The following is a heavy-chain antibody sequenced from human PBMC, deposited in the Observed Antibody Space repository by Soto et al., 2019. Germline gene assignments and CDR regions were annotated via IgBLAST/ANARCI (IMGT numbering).Heavy chain of an antibody. J-gene: IGHJ4*02. CDR3: ERGRGCTGGSSYSDY. V-gene: IGHV3-48*03. Sequence: GGSLRLSCAASRFSFNIYEMNWVRQAPGKGLEWISYISSSGDSKYYADSVKGRFTISRDSATNSLYLQMNSLRAEDTAVYYCERGRGCTGGSSYSDYWGRGTLVTVYS. D-gene: IGHD2-8*02. CDR2: ISSSGDSK. CDR1: RFSFNIYE.